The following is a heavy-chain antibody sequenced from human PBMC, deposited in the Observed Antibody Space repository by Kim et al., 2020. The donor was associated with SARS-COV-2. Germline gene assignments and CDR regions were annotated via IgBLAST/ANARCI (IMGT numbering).Heavy chain of an antibody. D-gene: IGHD6-19*01. Sequence: ADSVKGRFTISRDNSKNTLYLQMNSLRAEDTAVYYCAKDPQWLVPGGFDYWGQGTLVTVSS. V-gene: IGHV3-23*01. CDR3: AKDPQWLVPGGFDY. J-gene: IGHJ4*02.